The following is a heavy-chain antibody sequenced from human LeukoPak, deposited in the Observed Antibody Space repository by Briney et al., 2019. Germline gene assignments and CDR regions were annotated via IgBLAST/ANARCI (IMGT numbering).Heavy chain of an antibody. D-gene: IGHD2-15*01. CDR1: GFTFSSYG. CDR3: AKDTEYCSGGSCFTSDYFDY. Sequence: GGSLRLSCAASGFTFSSYGMHWVRQAPGKGLEWVAFIRYDGSNKYYADSVKGRFTISRDNSKNTLYLQMNSLRAEDTAVYYCAKDTEYCSGGSCFTSDYFDYWGQGTLVTVSS. CDR2: IRYDGSNK. J-gene: IGHJ4*02. V-gene: IGHV3-30*02.